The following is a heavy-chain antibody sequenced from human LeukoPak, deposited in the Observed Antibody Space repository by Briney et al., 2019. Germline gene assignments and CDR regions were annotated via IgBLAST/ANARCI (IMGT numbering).Heavy chain of an antibody. J-gene: IGHJ4*02. Sequence: ASVKVSFKASGYTFTGYYMHWVRQAPGQGREWMGWINPNSGGTNYAQKFQGRVTMTRDTSISTAYMELSRLRSDDTAVYYCARGGSYYDILTPTYYFDYWGQGTLVAVSS. V-gene: IGHV1-2*02. CDR2: INPNSGGT. CDR1: GYTFTGYY. CDR3: ARGGSYYDILTPTYYFDY. D-gene: IGHD3-9*01.